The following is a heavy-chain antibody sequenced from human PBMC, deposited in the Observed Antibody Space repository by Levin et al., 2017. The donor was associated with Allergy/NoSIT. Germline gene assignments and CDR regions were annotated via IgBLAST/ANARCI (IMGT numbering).Heavy chain of an antibody. Sequence: SETLSLTCTVSGGSLSSSGYYWGWIRQPPGTGLEWIGSIYYSGSAYYDPSLTSRVTISIDTSTNQFSLKLSSVTAADTAVYYCAALAGGSSSAYYYYGMDVWGQGTTVTVSS. CDR2: IYYSGSA. J-gene: IGHJ6*02. CDR3: AALAGGSSSAYYYYGMDV. CDR1: GGSLSSSGYY. V-gene: IGHV4-39*01. D-gene: IGHD6-6*01.